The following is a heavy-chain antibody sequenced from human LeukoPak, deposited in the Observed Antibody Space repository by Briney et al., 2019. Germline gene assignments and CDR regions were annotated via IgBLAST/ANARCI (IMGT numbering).Heavy chain of an antibody. CDR2: ISYDGSNK. V-gene: IGHV3-30-3*01. D-gene: IGHD6-13*01. CDR3: ARAKQQLAPYYFDY. CDR1: GFTFSSYW. J-gene: IGHJ4*02. Sequence: GGSLRLSCAASGFTFSSYWMSWVRQAPGKGLEWVAVISYDGSNKYYADSVKGRFTISRDNSKNTLYLQMNSLRAEDTAVYYCARAKQQLAPYYFDYWGQGTLVTVSS.